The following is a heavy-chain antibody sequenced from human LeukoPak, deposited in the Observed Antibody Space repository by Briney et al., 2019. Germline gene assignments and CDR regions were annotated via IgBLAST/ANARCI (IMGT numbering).Heavy chain of an antibody. CDR1: GGSFSGYY. V-gene: IGHV4-34*01. J-gene: IGHJ6*02. CDR2: INHSGST. Sequence: SETLSLTCAVYGGSFSGYYWSWIRQPPGKGLEWIGEINHSGSTNYNPSLKSRVTISVDTSKNQFSLKLSSVTAADTAVYYCASGEGSPYYYYGMDVWGQGTTVTVSS. D-gene: IGHD3-10*01. CDR3: ASGEGSPYYYYGMDV.